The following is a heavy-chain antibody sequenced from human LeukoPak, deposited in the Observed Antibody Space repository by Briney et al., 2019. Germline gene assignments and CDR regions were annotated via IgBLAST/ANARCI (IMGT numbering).Heavy chain of an antibody. CDR1: GFTVSSNY. D-gene: IGHD2-15*01. CDR2: IYSGGST. J-gene: IGHJ4*02. Sequence: RPGGSLRLSCAASGFTVSSNYMSWVRQAPGKGLEWVSVIYSGGSTYYADSVKGRFTISRDNSKNTLYLQMNSLRAEDTAVYYCARRSRYCSGGSCYQQTDYWGQGTLVTVSS. CDR3: ARRSRYCSGGSCYQQTDY. V-gene: IGHV3-53*01.